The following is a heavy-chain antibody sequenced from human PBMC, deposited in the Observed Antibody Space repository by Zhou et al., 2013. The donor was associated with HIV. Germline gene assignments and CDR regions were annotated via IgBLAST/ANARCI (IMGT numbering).Heavy chain of an antibody. CDR1: GGTFSSHV. D-gene: IGHD3-3*01. V-gene: IGHV1-8*03. CDR2: MNPNSGNT. Sequence: QVQLVQSGAEVKKPGSSVKVSCKASGGTFSSHVITWVRQAPGQGLEWMGWMNPNSGNTGYAQKFQGRVTITRDTSASTSYMELSSLRSEDTAVYYCARGRRDSIGGAIFGIVLTRDYNYYLDVWGKGTTVTVSS. CDR3: ARGRRDSIGGAIFGIVLTRDYNYYLDV. J-gene: IGHJ6*03.